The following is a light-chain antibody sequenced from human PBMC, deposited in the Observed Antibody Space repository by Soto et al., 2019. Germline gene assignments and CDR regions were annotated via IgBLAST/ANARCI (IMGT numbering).Light chain of an antibody. J-gene: IGKJ1*01. V-gene: IGKV1-39*01. Sequence: DIQMTQSPSSLSASVGDRVTITCRASQSISSTLNWYQQKPGEAPKLLIYATSTLHSGVPSRFSGSASGTDFTLTISSLQPEDFATYYCQQSYGTPRTFGQGTKVEIK. CDR3: QQSYGTPRT. CDR2: ATS. CDR1: QSISST.